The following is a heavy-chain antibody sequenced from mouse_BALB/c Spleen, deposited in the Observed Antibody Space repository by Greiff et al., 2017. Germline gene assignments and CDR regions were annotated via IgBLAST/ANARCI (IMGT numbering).Heavy chain of an antibody. CDR1: GFSLTSYG. CDR3: ARNRLYGNYDWYFDV. J-gene: IGHJ1*01. CDR2: IWSGGST. Sequence: QVQLKQSGPGLVQPSQSLSITCTVSGFSLTSYGVHWVRQSPGKGLEWLGVIWSGGSTDYNAAFISRLSISKDNSKSQVFFKMNSLQANDTAIYYCARNRLYGNYDWYFDVWGAGTTVTVPS. V-gene: IGHV2-2*02. D-gene: IGHD2-1*01.